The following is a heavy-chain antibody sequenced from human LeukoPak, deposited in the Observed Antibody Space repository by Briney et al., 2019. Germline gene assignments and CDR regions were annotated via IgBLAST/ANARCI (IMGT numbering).Heavy chain of an antibody. CDR2: INHSGST. CDR1: GGSFSGYY. V-gene: IGHV4-34*01. D-gene: IGHD3-3*01. Sequence: PSETLSLTCAVYGGSFSGYYWSWIRQPPGKGLEWIGEINHSGSTNYNPSLKSRVTISVDTSKNQFSLKLSSVTAADTAVYYCARGRVDDFWSGLFDYWGQGTLVNVSS. CDR3: ARGRVDDFWSGLFDY. J-gene: IGHJ4*02.